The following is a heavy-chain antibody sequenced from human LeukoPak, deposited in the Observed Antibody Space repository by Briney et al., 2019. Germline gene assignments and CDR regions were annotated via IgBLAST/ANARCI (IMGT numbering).Heavy chain of an antibody. CDR3: ATPRGYSYGFDY. J-gene: IGHJ4*02. CDR1: GYNFNTFW. Sequence: GESLKISCQGSGYNFNTFWIGWVRQMPGKGLEWIGIIYPGDSDTRYSPSFQGQVTISADKSISTAYLQWSSLKASDTAMYYCATPRGYSYGFDYWGQGTLVTVSS. V-gene: IGHV5-51*01. CDR2: IYPGDSDT. D-gene: IGHD5-18*01.